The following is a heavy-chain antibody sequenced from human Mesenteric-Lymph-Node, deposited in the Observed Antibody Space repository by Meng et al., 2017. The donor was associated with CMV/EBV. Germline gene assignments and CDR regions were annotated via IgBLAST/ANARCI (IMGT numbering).Heavy chain of an antibody. D-gene: IGHD6-19*01. CDR2: INHSGST. CDR3: ARNGIAVTIDY. J-gene: IGHJ4*02. V-gene: IGHV4-34*01. Sequence: GSLRLSCAASEFTFSSYWMSWVRQAPGKGLEWIGEINHSGSTNYNPSLKSRVTISVDTSKNQFSLKLSSVTAADTAVYYCARNGIAVTIDYWGQGTLVTVSS. CDR1: EFTFSSYW.